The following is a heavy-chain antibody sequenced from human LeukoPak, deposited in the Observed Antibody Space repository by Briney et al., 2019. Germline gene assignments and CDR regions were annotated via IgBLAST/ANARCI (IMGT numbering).Heavy chain of an antibody. V-gene: IGHV4-4*07. Sequence: SETLSLTCTVSGGSISSYYWSWIRQPAGKGLEWIWRIYTSGSTNYNPSLKSRVTMSVDTSKNQISLKLSSVTAADTAMYYCARVRASYNWIDVGLDYWGQGTLVIVSS. D-gene: IGHD1-20*01. CDR3: ARVRASYNWIDVGLDY. CDR2: IYTSGST. CDR1: GGSISSYY. J-gene: IGHJ4*02.